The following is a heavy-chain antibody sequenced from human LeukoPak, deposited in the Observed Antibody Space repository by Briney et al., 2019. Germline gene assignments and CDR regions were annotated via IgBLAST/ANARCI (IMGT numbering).Heavy chain of an antibody. CDR3: ARGPLITMVRGVIYFDY. CDR2: IDHTGST. CDR1: DDSISIYY. D-gene: IGHD3-10*01. V-gene: IGHV4-59*01. Sequence: SETLSLICSVSDDSISIYYWSWIRQPPGKELEWIGYIDHTGSTNYNPSLNSRVTISRDTSKNHFSLELSSVTAADTAVYYCARGPLITMVRGVIYFDYWGQGTLVTVSS. J-gene: IGHJ4*02.